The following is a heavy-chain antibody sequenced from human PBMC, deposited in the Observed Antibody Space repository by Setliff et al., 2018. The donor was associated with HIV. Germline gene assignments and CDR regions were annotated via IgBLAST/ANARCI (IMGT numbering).Heavy chain of an antibody. CDR1: GPSINIHY. CDR2: LYSSGST. J-gene: IGHJ4*02. V-gene: IGHV4-4*07. D-gene: IGHD2-21*01. Sequence: PSETLSLTCTVSGPSINIHYWSWIRQPAGKGLEWIGRLYSSGSTNFNPSLKSRVSISVDTSKNQFSLRLTSVTAADTAVYYCAAQDLDLVKYYYMDYWGPGALVTVSS. CDR3: AAQDLDLVKYYYMDY.